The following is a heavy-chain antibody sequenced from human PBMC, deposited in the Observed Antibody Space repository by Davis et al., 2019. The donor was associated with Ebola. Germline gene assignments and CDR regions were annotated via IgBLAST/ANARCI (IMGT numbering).Heavy chain of an antibody. CDR1: GGSVSSGSYY. Sequence: PSETLSLTCTVSGGSVSSGSYYWSWIRQPPGKGLEWIGSIYYSGSTYYNPSLKSRVTISVDTSKNQLSLKLSSVTAADTAVYYCARAVGDYVWGSYRYGIDYWGQGTLVTVSS. V-gene: IGHV4-39*07. CDR3: ARAVGDYVWGSYRYGIDY. D-gene: IGHD3-16*02. CDR2: IYYSGST. J-gene: IGHJ4*02.